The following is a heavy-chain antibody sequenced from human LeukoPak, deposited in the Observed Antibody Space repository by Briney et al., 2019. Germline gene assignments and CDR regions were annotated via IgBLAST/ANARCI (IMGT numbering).Heavy chain of an antibody. Sequence: SETLSLTCAVYGGSFSGYYWRRIRQPPGKGLEWIGEINHSGSTNYNPSLKSRVTISVDKSKNQFSLKLRSVTAADTAVYYCARPLSLGYCSGGSCHGQGAWFDRWGQGTLVTVSS. D-gene: IGHD2-15*01. CDR2: INHSGST. CDR1: GGSFSGYY. J-gene: IGHJ5*02. V-gene: IGHV4-34*01. CDR3: ARPLSLGYCSGGSCHGQGAWFDR.